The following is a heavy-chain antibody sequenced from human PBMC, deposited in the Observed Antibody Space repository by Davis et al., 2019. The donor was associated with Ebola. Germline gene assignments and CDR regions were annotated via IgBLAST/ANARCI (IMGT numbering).Heavy chain of an antibody. CDR2: IYYSGST. V-gene: IGHV4-59*08. CDR1: GDSINSHY. CDR3: ARLDCTGSSCYPLFQH. D-gene: IGHD2-15*01. J-gene: IGHJ1*01. Sequence: SETLSLTCTVSGDSINSHYWSWIRQPPGKGLEWIGYIYYSGSTNYNPSLKSRVTMSVDTSKNQFSLKLSSVTAADTAVYYCARLDCTGSSCYPLFQHWGQGTLVTVSS.